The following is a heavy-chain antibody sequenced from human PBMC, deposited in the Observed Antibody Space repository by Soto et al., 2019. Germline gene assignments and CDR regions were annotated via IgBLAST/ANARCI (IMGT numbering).Heavy chain of an antibody. CDR2: IYSGGST. J-gene: IGHJ6*02. Sequence: GGSLRLSCAASGFTFSSNYMSWVRQAPGKGLEWVSVIYSGGSTYYADSVKGRFTISRDNSKNTLYLQMNSLRAEDTAVYYCASTGYSSSWYLRGLGYYYYGMDVWGQGTTVTVSS. CDR3: ASTGYSSSWYLRGLGYYYYGMDV. V-gene: IGHV3-53*01. D-gene: IGHD6-13*01. CDR1: GFTFSSNY.